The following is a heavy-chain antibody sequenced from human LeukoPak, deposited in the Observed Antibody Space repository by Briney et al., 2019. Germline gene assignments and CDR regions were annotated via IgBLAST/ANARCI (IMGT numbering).Heavy chain of an antibody. D-gene: IGHD3-22*01. CDR1: GYTFTSYG. J-gene: IGHJ6*03. CDR3: ARGSGYRPYYYTDV. Sequence: ASVKVSCKASGYTFTSYGISWVRQAPGQGLEWMGWISAYNGNTNYAQKLQGRVTMTTDTSTSTAYMELRSLRPDDTAVYYCARGSGYRPYYYTDVWGKGTTVTVSS. V-gene: IGHV1-18*01. CDR2: ISAYNGNT.